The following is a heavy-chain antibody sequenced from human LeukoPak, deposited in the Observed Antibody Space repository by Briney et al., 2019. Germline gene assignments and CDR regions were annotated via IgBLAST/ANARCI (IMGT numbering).Heavy chain of an antibody. CDR2: IYYSVTT. V-gene: IGHV4-39*07. D-gene: IGHD4-23*01. J-gene: IGHJ4*02. CDR1: GGSISSSDYY. Sequence: SETLSLTCTVSGGSISSSDYYWGWIRQPPGKGLEWIESIYYSVTTYYNPSLKSRVTISVHTSKNQFSLKRNSVTAADTAVYYCARDRLRWPKIDYWGQGTLVTVSS. CDR3: ARDRLRWPKIDY.